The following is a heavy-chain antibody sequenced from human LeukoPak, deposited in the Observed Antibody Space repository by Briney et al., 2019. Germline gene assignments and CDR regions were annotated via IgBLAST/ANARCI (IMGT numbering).Heavy chain of an antibody. Sequence: GGSLRLSCAASGFTFSSYAMSWVRQAPGKGLEWVSVIYSDGGTYYADSVKGRFTISRDNSKSSLYLQMNSLRAEDTAVYYCARRNAMDVWGQGTTVIVFS. J-gene: IGHJ6*02. CDR1: GFTFSSYA. CDR2: IYSDGGT. V-gene: IGHV3-23*03. CDR3: ARRNAMDV.